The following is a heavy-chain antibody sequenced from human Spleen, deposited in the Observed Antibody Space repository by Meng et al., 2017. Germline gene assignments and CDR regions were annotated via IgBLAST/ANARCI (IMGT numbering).Heavy chain of an antibody. CDR3: AKAHGSDYTPFGD. CDR1: GFSFSSYA. CDR2: INASGGST. V-gene: IGHV3-23*01. Sequence: GESLKISCAVSGFSFSSYAMNWVRQTPGKGLEWVVLINASGGSTYSADSVKGRFTVSRDYTRNTLFLQMNNLRVEDTAIYYCAKAHGSDYTPFGDWGQGTLVTVSS. J-gene: IGHJ4*02. D-gene: IGHD4-11*01.